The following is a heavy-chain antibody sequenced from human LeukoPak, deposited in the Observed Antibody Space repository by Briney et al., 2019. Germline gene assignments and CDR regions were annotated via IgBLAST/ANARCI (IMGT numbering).Heavy chain of an antibody. J-gene: IGHJ4*02. CDR3: ATSSSWHY. V-gene: IGHV3-21*01. CDR1: GFTFSSYS. Sequence: GGSLRLSCAASGFTFSSYSMNWVRQAPGKGLEWVSSISSSSSYIYHADSVKGRFTISRDNAKNSLYLQMNSLRAEDTAVYYCATSSSWHYWGQGTLVTVSS. D-gene: IGHD6-13*01. CDR2: ISSSSSYI.